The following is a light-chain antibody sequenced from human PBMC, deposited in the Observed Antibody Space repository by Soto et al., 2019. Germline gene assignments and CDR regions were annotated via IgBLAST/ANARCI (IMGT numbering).Light chain of an antibody. CDR3: QQYGSSPPTWT. Sequence: EIVLTQSPGTLSSSPGERVTLSCRASQSVTSNYLAWYQQKPGQAPRLLIFGASIRDTGLPDRFSGGGSGTDFTLTISRLEPEDSAVYYCQQYGSSPPTWTFGQGTKVDIK. J-gene: IGKJ1*01. CDR1: QSVTSNY. V-gene: IGKV3-20*01. CDR2: GAS.